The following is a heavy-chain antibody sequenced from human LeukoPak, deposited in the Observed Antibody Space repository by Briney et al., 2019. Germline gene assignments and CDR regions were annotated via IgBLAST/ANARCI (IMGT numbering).Heavy chain of an antibody. J-gene: IGHJ5*02. CDR2: IYYSGST. D-gene: IGHD6-19*01. Sequence: SETLSLTCTVSGGSVSSGSYYWSWIRQPPGKGLEWIGYIYYSGSTNYNPSLKSRVTISVDTSKNQFSLKLSSVTAADTAVYYCARGSGWSRSFDPWGQGTLVTVSS. V-gene: IGHV4-61*01. CDR1: GGSVSSGSYY. CDR3: ARGSGWSRSFDP.